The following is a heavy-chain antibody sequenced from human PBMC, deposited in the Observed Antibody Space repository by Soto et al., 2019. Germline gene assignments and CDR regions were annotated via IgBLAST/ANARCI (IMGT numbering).Heavy chain of an antibody. D-gene: IGHD2-15*01. CDR1: GFTFSSYG. Sequence: PGGSLRLSCAASGFTFSSYGMHWVRQAPGKGLEWVAVIWYDGSNKYYADSVKGRFTISRDNSKNTLYLQMNSLRAEDTAVYYCARDSGCSGGSCYSYYYYGMDVWGQGATVTVSS. J-gene: IGHJ6*02. CDR2: IWYDGSNK. CDR3: ARDSGCSGGSCYSYYYYGMDV. V-gene: IGHV3-33*01.